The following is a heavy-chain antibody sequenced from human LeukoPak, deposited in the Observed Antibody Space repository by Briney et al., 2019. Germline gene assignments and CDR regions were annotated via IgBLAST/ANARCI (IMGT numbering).Heavy chain of an antibody. CDR1: GGSISSSSYY. Sequence: SETLSLTCTVSGGSISSSSYYWGWIRQPPGKGLEWIGSIYYSGSTYYNPSLKSRVTISEDTSKNQFSLKLSSVTAADTAVYYCARQGRYYDSGGYPDYWGQGTLVTVSS. J-gene: IGHJ4*02. CDR3: ARQGRYYDSGGYPDY. D-gene: IGHD3-22*01. V-gene: IGHV4-39*01. CDR2: IYYSGST.